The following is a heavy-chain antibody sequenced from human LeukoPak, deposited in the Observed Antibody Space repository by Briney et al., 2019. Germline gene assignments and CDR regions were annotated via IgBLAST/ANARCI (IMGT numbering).Heavy chain of an antibody. CDR2: IKQDGSEK. V-gene: IGHV3-7*01. J-gene: IGHJ6*02. Sequence: GGSLRLSCAASRFTFSSYWMSWVRQAPGKGLEWVANIKQDGSEKYYVDSVKGRFTISRDNAKNSLYLQMNSLRAEDTAIYYCARLMARDYYYGMDVWGQGTTVTVSS. CDR3: ARLMARDYYYGMDV. D-gene: IGHD3-10*01. CDR1: RFTFSSYW.